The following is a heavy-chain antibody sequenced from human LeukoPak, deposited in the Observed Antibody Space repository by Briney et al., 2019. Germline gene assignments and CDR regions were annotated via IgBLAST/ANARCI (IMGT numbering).Heavy chain of an antibody. V-gene: IGHV1-18*01. CDR1: VYTFTSYG. Sequence: SSVTVSHMPSVYTFTSYGISWVRQAPGQGLEGMGWISAYNGNTNYAQKLQGRLTTTTDTSTSTAYMELRTLRSDDTAVYYCARDQDYYDRSGYDYWGQGTLVTVSS. J-gene: IGHJ4*02. CDR3: ARDQDYYDRSGYDY. CDR2: ISAYNGNT. D-gene: IGHD3-22*01.